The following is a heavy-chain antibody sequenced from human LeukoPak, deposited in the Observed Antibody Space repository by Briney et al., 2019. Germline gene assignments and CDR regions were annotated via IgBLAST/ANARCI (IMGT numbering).Heavy chain of an antibody. CDR1: GFTFSSYG. CDR3: AKTSVTTSLDY. V-gene: IGHV3-33*03. CDR2: IWYDGSNK. J-gene: IGHJ4*02. D-gene: IGHD4-17*01. Sequence: GRSLRLSCAASGFTFSSYGMHWVRQAPGKGLEWVAVIWYDGSNKYYADSVKGRFTISRDNSKNTLYLQMNSLRAEDTAVYYCAKTSVTTSLDYWGQGTLVTVSS.